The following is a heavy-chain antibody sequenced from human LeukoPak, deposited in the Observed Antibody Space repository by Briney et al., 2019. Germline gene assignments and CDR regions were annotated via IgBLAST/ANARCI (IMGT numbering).Heavy chain of an antibody. J-gene: IGHJ4*02. V-gene: IGHV4-34*01. Sequence: SETLSLTCAVYGGSFSGYCWSWIRQPPGKGLEWIGEINHSGSTNYNPSLKSRVTISVDTSKNQFSLKLSSVTAADTAVYYCARKNDGSGSYHRSYNYWGQGTLVTVSS. D-gene: IGHD3-10*01. CDR3: ARKNDGSGSYHRSYNY. CDR2: INHSGST. CDR1: GGSFSGYC.